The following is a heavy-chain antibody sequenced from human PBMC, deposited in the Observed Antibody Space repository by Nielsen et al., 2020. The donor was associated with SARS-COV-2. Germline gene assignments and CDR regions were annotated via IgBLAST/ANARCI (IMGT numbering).Heavy chain of an antibody. J-gene: IGHJ6*02. Sequence: GESLKISCAASGFTFSDYYMSWIRQAPGKGLEWVSYISSSSSYTNYADSVKGRFTISRDNAKNSLYLQMNSLRAEDTAVYYCARDFGHGGTDVYYYYGMDVWGQGTTVTVSS. CDR1: GFTFSDYY. CDR2: ISSSSSYT. CDR3: ARDFGHGGTDVYYYYGMDV. D-gene: IGHD3-10*01. V-gene: IGHV3-11*05.